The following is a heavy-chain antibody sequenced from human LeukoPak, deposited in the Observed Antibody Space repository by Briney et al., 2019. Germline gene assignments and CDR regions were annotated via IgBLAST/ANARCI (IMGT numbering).Heavy chain of an antibody. Sequence: VASVKVSCKASGYTFSGYYIHWVRQAPGQGLEWMGWINPNSGGTNYAQKFQGRVTMTRDTSISTAYLELSRLRSDDTAVYFCARDPVVGALGGYFDYWGQGTLDTVSS. D-gene: IGHD1-26*01. CDR1: GYTFSGYY. CDR3: ARDPVVGALGGYFDY. V-gene: IGHV1-2*02. J-gene: IGHJ4*02. CDR2: INPNSGGT.